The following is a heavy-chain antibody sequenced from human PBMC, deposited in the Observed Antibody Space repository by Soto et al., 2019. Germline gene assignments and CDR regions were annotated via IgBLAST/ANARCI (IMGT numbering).Heavy chain of an antibody. V-gene: IGHV1-2*02. CDR1: GYTFTGYY. Sequence: ASVKVSCKASGYTFTGYYMHWVRQAPGQGLEWMGWINPNSGGTNYAQKFQGRVTMTRDTSISTAYMELSRLRSDDTAVYYCAREALYYDFWSGYTTWGQGTLVTV. CDR3: AREALYYDFWSGYTT. J-gene: IGHJ5*02. D-gene: IGHD3-3*01. CDR2: INPNSGGT.